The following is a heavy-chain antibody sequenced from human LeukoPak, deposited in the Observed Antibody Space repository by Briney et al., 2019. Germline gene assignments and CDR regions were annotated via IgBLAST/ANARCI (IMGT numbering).Heavy chain of an antibody. CDR1: GGSISSSSYY. CDR2: IYYSGGT. D-gene: IGHD3-22*01. V-gene: IGHV4-39*01. CDR3: ARLGLSYYYDSSGYYSTHFDY. J-gene: IGHJ4*02. Sequence: SETLSLTCTVSGGSISSSSYYWGWIRQPPGKGLEWIGSIYYSGGTYYNPSHQSRLTISVDTSKNQFSLKLSSVTAADTAVYYCARLGLSYYYDSSGYYSTHFDYWGQGTLVTVSS.